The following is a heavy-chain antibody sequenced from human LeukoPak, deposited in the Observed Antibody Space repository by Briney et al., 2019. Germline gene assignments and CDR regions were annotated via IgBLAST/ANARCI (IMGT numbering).Heavy chain of an antibody. Sequence: GGSLRLSCAASGFTFSSYAMSWVRQAPGKGLEWVSAISGSGGSTYYADSVKGRFTISRDNSKNTLYLQMNSLRAEDTAVYYCARDGDTRGYYFMDYWGQGTLVTVSS. CDR1: GFTFSSYA. D-gene: IGHD3-22*01. J-gene: IGHJ4*02. CDR2: ISGSGGST. CDR3: ARDGDTRGYYFMDY. V-gene: IGHV3-23*01.